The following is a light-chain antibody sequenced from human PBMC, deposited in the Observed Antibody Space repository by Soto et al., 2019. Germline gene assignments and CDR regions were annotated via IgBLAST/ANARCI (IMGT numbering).Light chain of an antibody. CDR1: QSVLYSSNNKNY. Sequence: DIVMTQSPDSLAVSLGERATINCKSSQSVLYSSNNKNYLAWYQQKPGQPPNLLIYWASTRASGVPDRFSGSGSGTDFTLTSSSLQAEDVAVYYCQQYYSTPTFGGGTKVEIK. V-gene: IGKV4-1*01. J-gene: IGKJ4*01. CDR2: WAS. CDR3: QQYYSTPT.